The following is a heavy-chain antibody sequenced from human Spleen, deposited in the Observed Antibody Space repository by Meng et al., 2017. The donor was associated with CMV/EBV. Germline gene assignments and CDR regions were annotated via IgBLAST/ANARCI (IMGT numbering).Heavy chain of an antibody. CDR3: ARDAYCGGDCYSGGFDY. CDR2: IYYSGST. V-gene: IGHV4-39*07. Sequence: QVQLQESGPGLVKPSXXLSLTCTASGGSISSSSYYWGWIRQPPGKGLEWIGSIYYSGSTYYNPSLKSRVTISVDTSKNQFSLKLSSVTAADTAVYYCARDAYCGGDCYSGGFDYWGQGTLVTVSS. CDR1: GGSISSSSYY. J-gene: IGHJ4*02. D-gene: IGHD2-21*02.